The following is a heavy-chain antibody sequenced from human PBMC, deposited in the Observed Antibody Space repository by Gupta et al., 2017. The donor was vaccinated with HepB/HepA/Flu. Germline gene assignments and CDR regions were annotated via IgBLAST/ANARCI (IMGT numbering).Heavy chain of an antibody. J-gene: IGHJ6*03. CDR3: ARDHRGWGTLNERAYYYYMDV. V-gene: IGHV3-21*01. CDR1: GFTFSSYS. Sequence: EVQLVESGGGLVKPGGSLRLSCAASGFTFSSYSMNWVRQAPGKGLEWVSSISSSGSYIYYADSVKGRFTISRDNAKNSLYLQMNSLRAEDTAVYYCARDHRGWGTLNERAYYYYMDVWGKGTTVTVSS. CDR2: ISSSGSYI. D-gene: IGHD7-27*01.